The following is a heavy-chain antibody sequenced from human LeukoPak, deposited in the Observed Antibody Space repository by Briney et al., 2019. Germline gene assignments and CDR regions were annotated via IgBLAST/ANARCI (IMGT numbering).Heavy chain of an antibody. CDR3: ARHMSGSYNDWFDP. CDR2: IYYSGST. J-gene: IGHJ5*02. Sequence: PSETLSLTCTVSGGSISSTYYYWGWIRQPPGKGLEWIGSIYYSGSTYYNPSLKSRVTISVDTSKNQFSLKLSSVTAADTAVYYCARHMSGSYNDWFDPWGQGTLVTVSS. V-gene: IGHV4-39*01. CDR1: GGSISSTYYY. D-gene: IGHD1-26*01.